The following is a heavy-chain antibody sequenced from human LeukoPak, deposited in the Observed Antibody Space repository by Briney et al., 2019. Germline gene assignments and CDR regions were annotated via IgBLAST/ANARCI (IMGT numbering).Heavy chain of an antibody. D-gene: IGHD1-26*01. CDR2: ISYDGSNK. Sequence: GGSLRLSCAASGFTFSSYAMHWVRQAPGKGLEWGAVISYDGSNKYYADSVKGRFTISRDNSKNTLYLQMNSLRAEDTAVYYCARGSIVGAPYYFDYWGQGTLVTVSS. V-gene: IGHV3-30*04. CDR1: GFTFSSYA. J-gene: IGHJ4*02. CDR3: ARGSIVGAPYYFDY.